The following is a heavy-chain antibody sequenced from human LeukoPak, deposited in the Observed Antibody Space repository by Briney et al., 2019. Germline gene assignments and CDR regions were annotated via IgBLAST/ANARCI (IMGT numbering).Heavy chain of an antibody. CDR1: GGSFSGYY. CDR3: ARGATLGSSGWYYFDY. J-gene: IGHJ4*02. Sequence: SETLSLTCAVYGGSFSGYYWSWIRQPPGKGLEWIGEINHSGSTNYNPSLKSRVTISVDTSKNQFSLKLGSVTAADTAVYYCARGATLGSSGWYYFDYWGQGTLVTVSS. V-gene: IGHV4-34*01. CDR2: INHSGST. D-gene: IGHD6-19*01.